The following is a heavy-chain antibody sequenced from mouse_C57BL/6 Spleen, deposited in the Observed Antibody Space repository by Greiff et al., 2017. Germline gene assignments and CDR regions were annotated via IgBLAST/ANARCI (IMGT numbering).Heavy chain of an antibody. V-gene: IGHV1-82*01. J-gene: IGHJ4*01. CDR3: ARNMPTGVASDYYAKDY. CDR2: IYPGDGDT. Sequence: QVQLKQSGPELVKPGASVKISCKASGYAFSSSWMNWVKQRPGKGLEWIGRIYPGDGDTNYNGKFKGKANITADKSSSTAYMQLSSLTSEDSAVYFCARNMPTGVASDYYAKDYWGQGTSVTVSS. D-gene: IGHD1-1*01. CDR1: GYAFSSSW.